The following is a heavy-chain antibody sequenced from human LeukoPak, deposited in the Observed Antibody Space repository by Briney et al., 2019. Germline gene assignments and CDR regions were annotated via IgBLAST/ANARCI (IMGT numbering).Heavy chain of an antibody. CDR1: GGSFSGYY. Sequence: PSETLSLTCAVYGGSFSGYYWSWIRQPPGKGLEWIGEISHSGSTNYNPSLKSRVTISVDTSKNQFSLKLSSVTAADTAVYYCARGGIAVAGPKVVGYWGQGTLVTVSS. J-gene: IGHJ4*02. D-gene: IGHD6-19*01. V-gene: IGHV4-34*01. CDR3: ARGGIAVAGPKVVGY. CDR2: ISHSGST.